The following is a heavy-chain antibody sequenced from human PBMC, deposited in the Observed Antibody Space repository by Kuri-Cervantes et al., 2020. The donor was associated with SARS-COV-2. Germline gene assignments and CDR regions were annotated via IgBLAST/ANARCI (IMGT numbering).Heavy chain of an antibody. V-gene: IGHV5-51*01. CDR1: GYSFSSSW. CDR2: ISPRDSDT. Sequence: GESLKISCKGSGYSFSSSWIGWVRQVPGKGLEWMGIISPRDSDTRYSPSFQGQVTISADKSISTAYLQWSSLKASDTAMYYCARRAGVHSSHHFDYRGQGTLVTVSS. J-gene: IGHJ4*02. D-gene: IGHD6-19*01. CDR3: ARRAGVHSSHHFDY.